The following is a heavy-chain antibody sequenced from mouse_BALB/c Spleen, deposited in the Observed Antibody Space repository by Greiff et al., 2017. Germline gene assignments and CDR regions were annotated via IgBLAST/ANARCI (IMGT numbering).Heavy chain of an antibody. V-gene: IGHV3-2*02. Sequence: VQLKESGPGLVKPSQSLSLTCTVTGYSITSDYAWNWIRQFPGNKLEWMGYISYSGSTSYNPSLKSRISITRDTSKNQFFLQLNSVTTEDTATYYCARGDPFDYWGQGTTLTVSS. CDR3: ARGDPFDY. CDR1: GYSITSDYA. CDR2: ISYSGST. J-gene: IGHJ2*01.